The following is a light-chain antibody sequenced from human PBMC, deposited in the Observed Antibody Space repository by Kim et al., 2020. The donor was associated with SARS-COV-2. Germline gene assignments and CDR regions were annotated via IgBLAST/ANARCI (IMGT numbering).Light chain of an antibody. CDR2: TAT. CDR1: RRISNY. Sequence: DVQMTQSPSYLSADIGDSVTISCRASRRISNYVDWYQHKPGKAPNLLIHTATRLQSGVPSRFSGSGSGTDFALTISSLQPEDFATYYCQQSYTTPTTFGQGTRVEIK. V-gene: IGKV1-39*01. J-gene: IGKJ5*01. CDR3: QQSYTTPTT.